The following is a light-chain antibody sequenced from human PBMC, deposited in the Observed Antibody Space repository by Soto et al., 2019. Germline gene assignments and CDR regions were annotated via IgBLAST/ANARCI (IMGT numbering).Light chain of an antibody. CDR3: SSYTSSSILYV. CDR1: SSDVGGYNF. CDR2: DVS. Sequence: LTQPASVSGSPGQSITISCTGTSSDVGGYNFVSWYQHHPGKAPKLMIYDVSNRPSGVSNRFSGSKSGNTASLTISGLQAEDEADYYCSSYTSSSILYVFGTGTKVTVL. V-gene: IGLV2-14*03. J-gene: IGLJ1*01.